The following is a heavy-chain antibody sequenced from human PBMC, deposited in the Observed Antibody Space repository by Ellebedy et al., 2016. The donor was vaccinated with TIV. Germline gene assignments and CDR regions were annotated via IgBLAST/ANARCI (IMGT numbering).Heavy chain of an antibody. CDR2: VSYAGNTK. D-gene: IGHD3-9*01. CDR3: ATDRGYFTFDY. CDR1: GFTFSTYG. J-gene: IGHJ4*02. V-gene: IGHV3-30*03. Sequence: GESLKISCAASGFTFSTYGMHWVRQAPGKGLEWVAVVSYAGNTKYYADSVKGRFTISRDNAKNSLYLQMNSLRADDTAVYYCATDRGYFTFDYWGQGSLITVSS.